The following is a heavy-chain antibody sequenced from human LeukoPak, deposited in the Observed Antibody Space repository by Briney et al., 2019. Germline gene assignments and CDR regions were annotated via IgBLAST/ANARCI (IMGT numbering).Heavy chain of an antibody. CDR1: GYTFGTYG. V-gene: IGHV1-18*04. CDR3: ARDGARISMLRGGLDY. D-gene: IGHD2-8*01. CDR2: ISAYNGKT. J-gene: IGHJ4*02. Sequence: ASVTVSCKASGYTFGTYGISWVRQAPGQGLEWMGWISAYNGKTNYAQKYEGRVTMNTDTSTTTAYMELRSLTSDDTAVYYCARDGARISMLRGGLDYWGQGTLVTVSS.